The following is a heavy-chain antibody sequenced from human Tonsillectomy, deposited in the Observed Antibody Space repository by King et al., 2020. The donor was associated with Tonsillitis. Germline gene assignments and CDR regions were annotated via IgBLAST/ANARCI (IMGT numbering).Heavy chain of an antibody. D-gene: IGHD7-27*01. CDR3: VRDPGQRPYLYYMGV. CDR2: INNDGSHT. Sequence: VQLVESGGGLVQPGGSLRLSCAASGFTFSDHWIHWVRHPPGKGLVWVSLINNDGSHTEYADSVKGRFTISRDNAKNTLYLQMNSLRAEDTAVYYCVRDPGQRPYLYYMGVWGKGATGTVA. V-gene: IGHV3-74*03. J-gene: IGHJ6*03. CDR1: GFTFSDHW.